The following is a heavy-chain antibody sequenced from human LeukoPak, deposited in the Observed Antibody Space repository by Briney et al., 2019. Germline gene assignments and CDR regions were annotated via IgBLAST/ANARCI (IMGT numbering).Heavy chain of an antibody. J-gene: IGHJ6*02. D-gene: IGHD2/OR15-2a*01. CDR2: IWYDGSNK. CDR3: ARDRNTVVPRYGMDV. V-gene: IGHV3-33*08. CDR1: GFTFNNYN. Sequence: PGGSLRLSCAASGFTFNNYNMHWLRQAPGKGLEWVAVIWYDGSNKYYADSVKGRFTISRDNSKNTLYLQMNSLRSEDTAVYYCARDRNTVVPRYGMDVWGQGTTVTVSS.